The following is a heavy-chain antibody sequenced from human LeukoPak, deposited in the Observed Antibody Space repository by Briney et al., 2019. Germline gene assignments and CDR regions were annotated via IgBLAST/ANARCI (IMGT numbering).Heavy chain of an antibody. V-gene: IGHV4-34*01. CDR2: INHSGST. D-gene: IGHD3-9*01. Sequence: SWVRQPPGKGMDWIGEINHSGSTNYNPSLKSRVTISVDTSKNQFSLKLSSVTAADTAVYYCARGRMGLTGYFDYWGQGTLVTVSS. CDR3: ARGRMGLTGYFDY. J-gene: IGHJ4*02.